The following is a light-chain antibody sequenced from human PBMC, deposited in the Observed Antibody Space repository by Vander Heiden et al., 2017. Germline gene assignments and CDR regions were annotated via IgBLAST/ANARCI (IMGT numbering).Light chain of an antibody. CDR2: DNK. J-gene: IGLJ1*01. V-gene: IGLV1-51*01. Sequence: QSVLTQPPSVSAAPGQKVPISCPGSSSSIGNNYVSWYQQFPGTAPKLLIYDNKKRPSGIPDRFSGSKSGTSATLGITGLQTGDEADYYCGTWDSSLSAYVFGTGTKVTAL. CDR1: SSSIGNNY. CDR3: GTWDSSLSAYV.